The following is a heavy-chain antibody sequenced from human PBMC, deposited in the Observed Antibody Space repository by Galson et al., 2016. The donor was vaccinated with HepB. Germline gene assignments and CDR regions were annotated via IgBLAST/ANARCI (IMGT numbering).Heavy chain of an antibody. CDR2: IRSKRYAGTT. Sequence: SLRLSCATSGFTFGDYAMGWFRQAPGKGLEWVGFIRSKRYAGTTEYAASVKGRCTISRDDSESSAYLQMNLLKTEDTAVFFCSRDIAPSSYDSSGYYYFDYWGQGALVTVSS. CDR1: GFTFGDYA. J-gene: IGHJ4*02. V-gene: IGHV3-49*03. CDR3: SRDIAPSSYDSSGYYYFDY. D-gene: IGHD3-22*01.